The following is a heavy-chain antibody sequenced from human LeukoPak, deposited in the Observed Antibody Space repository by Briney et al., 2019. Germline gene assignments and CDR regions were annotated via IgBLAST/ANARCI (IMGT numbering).Heavy chain of an antibody. J-gene: IGHJ4*02. V-gene: IGHV3-73*01. CDR3: TRHEGY. Sequence: PGGSLRLSCAASGYTLSGSAMHWVRQASGKGLEWVGRIRSKANSYATAYAASVKGRFTISRDDSKNTAYLQMNSLKTEDTAVYYCTRHEGYWGQGTLVTVSS. CDR1: GYTLSGSA. CDR2: IRSKANSYAT.